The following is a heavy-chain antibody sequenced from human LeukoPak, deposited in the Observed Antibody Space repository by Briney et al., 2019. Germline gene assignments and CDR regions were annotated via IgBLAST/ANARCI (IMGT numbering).Heavy chain of an antibody. J-gene: IGHJ4*02. CDR2: MYYSGST. CDR3: ARLISPRTAFDY. D-gene: IGHD6-6*01. CDR1: GGSISGYY. Sequence: SETLSLTCTVSGGSISGYYWSWIRQPPGKGLEWIGYMYYSGSTNYNPSLKSRVAISVDTSKNQLSPKLSSVTAADTAVYFCARLISPRTAFDYWGQGTLATVSS. V-gene: IGHV4-59*08.